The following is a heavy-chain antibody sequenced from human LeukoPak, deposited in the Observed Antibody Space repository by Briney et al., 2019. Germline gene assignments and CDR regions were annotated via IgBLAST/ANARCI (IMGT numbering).Heavy chain of an antibody. CDR3: AKDGGDIVVVVAATSEFFGY. CDR1: GFTFSSYG. Sequence: GGSLRLSCAASGFTFSSYGMHWVRRAPGKGLEWVAVISDDGSNKYYADSVKGRFTISRDNSKNTLYLQMNSLRAEDTAVYYCAKDGGDIVVVVAATSEFFGYWGQGTLVTVSS. V-gene: IGHV3-30*18. CDR2: ISDDGSNK. J-gene: IGHJ4*02. D-gene: IGHD2-15*01.